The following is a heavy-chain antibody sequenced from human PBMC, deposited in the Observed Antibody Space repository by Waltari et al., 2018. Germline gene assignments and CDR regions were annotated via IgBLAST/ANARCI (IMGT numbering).Heavy chain of an antibody. CDR1: GGSISSSSYY. CDR2: IYYSGST. CDR3: ARGRYYYDSSGYYYPREFDY. D-gene: IGHD3-22*01. J-gene: IGHJ4*02. V-gene: IGHV4-39*01. Sequence: QLQLQESGPGLVKPSETLSLTCTVSGGSISSSSYYWGWIRQPPGKGLEWIGSIYYSGSTTYNPSLMSRVTISVDTSKNQFSRKLSSVTAADTAVYYCARGRYYYDSSGYYYPREFDYWGQGTLVTVSS.